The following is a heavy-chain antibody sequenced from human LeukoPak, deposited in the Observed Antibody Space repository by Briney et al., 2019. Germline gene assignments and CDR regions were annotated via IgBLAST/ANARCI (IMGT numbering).Heavy chain of an antibody. D-gene: IGHD3-3*01. Sequence: ASVKVSCKASGYTFTSYDINWVRRATGQGLEWMGWMNPNSGNTGYAQKFQGRVTMTRNTSISTAYMELSSLRSEDTAVYYCARGEFLEWPNWFDPWGQGTLVTVSS. V-gene: IGHV1-8*01. J-gene: IGHJ5*02. CDR1: GYTFTSYD. CDR2: MNPNSGNT. CDR3: ARGEFLEWPNWFDP.